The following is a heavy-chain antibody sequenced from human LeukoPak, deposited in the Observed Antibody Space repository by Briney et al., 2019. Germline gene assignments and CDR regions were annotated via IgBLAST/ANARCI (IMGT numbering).Heavy chain of an antibody. CDR3: AKLPGRAAGQDY. D-gene: IGHD1-26*01. CDR2: ISGGGDTK. J-gene: IGHJ4*02. CDR1: GFIFNNFA. V-gene: IGHV3-23*01. Sequence: GRSLRLSCEASGFIFNNFAMSWVRQPPGKGLEWVASISGGGDTKYYADSVKGRFTISRDNAENSLYLQMNSLRAEDTAVYYCAKLPGRAAGQDYWGRGTLVTVSS.